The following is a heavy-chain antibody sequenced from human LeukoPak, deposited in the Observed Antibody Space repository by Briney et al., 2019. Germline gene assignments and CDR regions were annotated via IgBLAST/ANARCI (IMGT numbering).Heavy chain of an antibody. CDR3: ARGAYCSGGRCPGAFDI. CDR2: IWYDGSNK. Sequence: GGSLRLSCAASGFTFSNYAMYWVRQAPGKGLEWVTVIWYDGSNKYYADSVKGRFTISRDNSKNTLYLQMNSLRAEDTAVYYCARGAYCSGGRCPGAFDIWGQGTMVTVSS. CDR1: GFTFSNYA. J-gene: IGHJ3*02. D-gene: IGHD2-15*01. V-gene: IGHV3-33*01.